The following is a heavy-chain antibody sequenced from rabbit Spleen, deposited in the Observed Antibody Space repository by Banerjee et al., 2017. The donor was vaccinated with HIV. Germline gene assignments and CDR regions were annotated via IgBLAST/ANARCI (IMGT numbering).Heavy chain of an antibody. D-gene: IGHD8-1*01. Sequence: QEQLVESGGGLVQPEGSLTLTCTVSGFSFSSSYWICWVRQAPGKGLEWIACIYAGSSGSTYSALWAIGRFTISKTSSTTVTLQLNSLTAADTATYFCARDSGSSFSSYGMDLWGPGTLVTVS. CDR3: ARDSGSSFSSYGMDL. CDR1: GFSFSSSYW. V-gene: IGHV1S45*01. CDR2: IYAGSSGST. J-gene: IGHJ6*01.